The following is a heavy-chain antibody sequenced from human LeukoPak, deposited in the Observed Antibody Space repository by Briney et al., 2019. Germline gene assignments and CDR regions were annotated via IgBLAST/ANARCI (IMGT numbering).Heavy chain of an antibody. V-gene: IGHV1-69*11. J-gene: IGHJ5*02. CDR2: IIPILGTA. CDR1: GGTFSSYA. Sequence: GASVKVSCKASGGTFSSYAISWVRQAPGQGLEWMGRIIPILGTANYAQKFQGRVTITTDESTSTAYMELSSLRSEDTAVYYCARDFWSGYSNWFDPWGQGTLVTVSS. CDR3: ARDFWSGYSNWFDP. D-gene: IGHD3-3*01.